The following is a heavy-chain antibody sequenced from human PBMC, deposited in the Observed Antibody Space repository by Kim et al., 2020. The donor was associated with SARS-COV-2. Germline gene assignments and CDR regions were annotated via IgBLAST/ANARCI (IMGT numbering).Heavy chain of an antibody. CDR3: ARQTVYALCYFDY. J-gene: IGHJ4*02. Sequence: YNPSLQSRGTRAVASSKNQFSLRLSSVAAADTAVYYCARQTVYALCYFDYWGQGTLVTVSS. D-gene: IGHD1-20*01. V-gene: IGHV4-34*01.